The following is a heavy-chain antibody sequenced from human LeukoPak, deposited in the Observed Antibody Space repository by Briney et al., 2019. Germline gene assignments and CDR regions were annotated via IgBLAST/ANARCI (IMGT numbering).Heavy chain of an antibody. J-gene: IGHJ4*02. Sequence: SQTLSLTCTVSGGSISSGSYYWSWIRQPAGKGLEWIGRIYTSGSTNYNPFLKSRVTISVDTSKNQFSLKLSSVTAADTAVYYCARQQPYDFWSGYPFDYWGQGTLVTVSS. CDR1: GGSISSGSYY. CDR2: IYTSGST. D-gene: IGHD3-3*01. CDR3: ARQQPYDFWSGYPFDY. V-gene: IGHV4-61*02.